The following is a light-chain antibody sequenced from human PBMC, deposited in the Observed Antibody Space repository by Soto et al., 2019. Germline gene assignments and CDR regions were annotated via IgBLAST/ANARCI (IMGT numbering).Light chain of an antibody. Sequence: ELVMTQSPATLSVSPREGATLACRASQSISSKLAWYQQKPGQAPRLLIYGASTRATGVPARFSGSGSGTEFTLTISSLQSEDLAVYYCQHYNDWRWTFGQGTKVESK. CDR1: QSISSK. V-gene: IGKV3-15*01. CDR2: GAS. J-gene: IGKJ1*01. CDR3: QHYNDWRWT.